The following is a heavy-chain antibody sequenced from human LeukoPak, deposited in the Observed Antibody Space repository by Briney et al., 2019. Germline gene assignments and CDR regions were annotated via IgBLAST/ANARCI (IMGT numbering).Heavy chain of an antibody. J-gene: IGHJ5*02. CDR3: ARASGKANYYDSSGYFNWFDP. CDR2: IYHSGST. CDR1: GYSISSGYY. V-gene: IGHV4-38-2*02. D-gene: IGHD3-22*01. Sequence: PSETLSLTCTVSGYSISSGYYWGWIRQPPGKGLEWIGSIYHSGSTYYNPSLKSRVTISVDTSKNQFSPKLSSVTAADTAVYYCARASGKANYYDSSGYFNWFDPWGQGTLVTVSS.